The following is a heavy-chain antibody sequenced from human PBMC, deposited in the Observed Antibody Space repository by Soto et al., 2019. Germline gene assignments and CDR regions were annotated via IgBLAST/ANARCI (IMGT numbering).Heavy chain of an antibody. CDR2: INHSGTI. D-gene: IGHD2-21*02. Sequence: SETLSLTCAVYGGSFSDYYWNWIRQPPGEGLEWIGEINHSGTINFNPSLRSRLTISLDSSKKHFSLKLTSLTAADAAVYYCARADRTLVTSYGLDVWGQGTTVTVSS. J-gene: IGHJ6*02. CDR1: GGSFSDYY. V-gene: IGHV4-34*01. CDR3: ARADRTLVTSYGLDV.